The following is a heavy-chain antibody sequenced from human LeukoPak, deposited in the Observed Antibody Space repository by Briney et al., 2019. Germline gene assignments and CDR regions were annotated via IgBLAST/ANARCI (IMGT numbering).Heavy chain of an antibody. Sequence: PGGSLRLSCAASGFTFSSHWMHWVRQVPGKGLVWVSRGNSDGSSTSYADSVKGRFTISRDNAKDTLYLQMNSLRAEDTAVYYCARASGLGTTKVVDYWGQGTLVTVSS. CDR3: ARASGLGTTKVVDY. D-gene: IGHD1-26*01. J-gene: IGHJ4*02. V-gene: IGHV3-74*01. CDR1: GFTFSSHW. CDR2: GNSDGSST.